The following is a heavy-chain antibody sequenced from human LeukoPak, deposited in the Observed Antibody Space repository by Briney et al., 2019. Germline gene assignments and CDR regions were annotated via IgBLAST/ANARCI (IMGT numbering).Heavy chain of an antibody. Sequence: PGRSLRLSCSASGFTFSGFGMHWVRQAPGKGLEWVAFIRNDGAKTYYADSAKGRFTISRDNSRNTLYLQMNSLTAEDTAVFYCAKDGVILAPGVYWYMDVWGRGTTVTVSS. CDR3: AKDGVILAPGVYWYMDV. CDR2: IRNDGAKT. J-gene: IGHJ6*03. CDR1: GFTFSGFG. D-gene: IGHD3-16*02. V-gene: IGHV3-30*02.